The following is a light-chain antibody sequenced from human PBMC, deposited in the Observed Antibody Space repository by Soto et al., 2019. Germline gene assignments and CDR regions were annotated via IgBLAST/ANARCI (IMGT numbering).Light chain of an antibody. J-gene: IGKJ1*01. CDR2: DAS. CDR1: QSLIRW. V-gene: IGKV1-5*01. CDR3: QQYGSYSPT. Sequence: DIQLTESPSSLSASVGDRVTMTCRASQSLIRWLAWYQQRRGEARKLLSYDASSLESGVPPRFSGSVSGTALTITTSSLQPADFATSYCQQYGSYSPTFGQGTKADIK.